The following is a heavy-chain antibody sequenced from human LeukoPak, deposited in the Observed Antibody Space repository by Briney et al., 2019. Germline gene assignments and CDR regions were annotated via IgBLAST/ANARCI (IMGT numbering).Heavy chain of an antibody. D-gene: IGHD3-16*01. CDR2: IKQDGSET. Sequence: GGSLRLSCAASGFTFNRYYMYWIRQTPGKGLEWVANIKQDGSETYYVDSVKGRFTISRDNARDSLHLQMNSLRVEDTAVYYCAREGYDYVWQTTEQDGMDVWGQGTTVTVSS. CDR3: AREGYDYVWQTTEQDGMDV. CDR1: GFTFNRYY. V-gene: IGHV3-7*01. J-gene: IGHJ6*02.